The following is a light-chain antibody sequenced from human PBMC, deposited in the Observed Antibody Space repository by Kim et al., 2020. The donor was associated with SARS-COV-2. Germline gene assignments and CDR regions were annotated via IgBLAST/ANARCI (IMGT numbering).Light chain of an antibody. CDR2: DVS. Sequence: SCTISCTRTSSDVSGYNYVSGYQQHPGKTPKLMIYDVSQRPSGVPDRFSGSKSGNTASLTISGLQAEDEADYYCCSYAGSYPLYVFGTGTKVTVL. CDR1: SSDVSGYNY. V-gene: IGLV2-11*01. J-gene: IGLJ1*01. CDR3: CSYAGSYPLYV.